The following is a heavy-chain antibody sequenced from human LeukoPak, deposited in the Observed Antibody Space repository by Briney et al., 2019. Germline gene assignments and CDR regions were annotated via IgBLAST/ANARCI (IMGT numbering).Heavy chain of an antibody. V-gene: IGHV3-53*01. CDR3: TNDGPSAAVGY. CDR1: GLTFTNNY. Sequence: GASLRLSCAASGLTFTNNYMSWVRQAPGKGLEWVSVTYSNDDTYYADSLKGRFSISRDNSKSTLSLQMNSLRAEDTATYYCTNDGPSAAVGYWGQGTLVTVSS. D-gene: IGHD2-8*01. J-gene: IGHJ4*02. CDR2: TYSNDDT.